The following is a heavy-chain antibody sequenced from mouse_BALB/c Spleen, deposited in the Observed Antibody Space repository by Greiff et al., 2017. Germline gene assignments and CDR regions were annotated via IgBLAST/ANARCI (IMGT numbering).Heavy chain of an antibody. CDR2: INPYNGAT. J-gene: IGHJ4*01. CDR3: ARYRSGYAMDY. V-gene: IGHV1-31*01. Sequence: EVKLQESGPELVKPGASVKISCKASGYSFTGYYMHWVKQSHVKSLEWIGRINPYNGATSYNQNFKDKASLTVDKSSSTAYMELHSLTSEDSAVYYCARYRSGYAMDYWGQGTSVTVSS. D-gene: IGHD2-14*01. CDR1: GYSFTGYY.